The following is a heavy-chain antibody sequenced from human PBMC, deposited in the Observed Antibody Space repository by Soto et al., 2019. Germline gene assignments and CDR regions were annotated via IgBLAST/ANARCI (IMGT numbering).Heavy chain of an antibody. CDR2: ISGNGDTT. CDR3: AKVFWGVAGPVDPFDC. CDR1: GFAFITYG. J-gene: IGHJ4*02. V-gene: IGHV3-23*01. Sequence: EVQLLESGGGLEQPGGSLRLSCGASGFAFITYGMSWVRQAPGKGLEWVSTISGNGDTTHYADSVKGRFTISRDNSKNTVYLQMNSLRVDDTAIYYCAKVFWGVAGPVDPFDCWGQGTLVTVSS. D-gene: IGHD6-19*01.